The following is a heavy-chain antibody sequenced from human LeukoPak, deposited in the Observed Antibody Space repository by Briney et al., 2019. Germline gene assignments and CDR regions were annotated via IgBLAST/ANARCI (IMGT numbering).Heavy chain of an antibody. V-gene: IGHV3-73*01. CDR2: IRSKANSYAT. CDR1: GFTFSGSA. CDR3: TSLYCTNGVCYDY. Sequence: GGSLRLSCAAPGFTFSGSAMHWVRQASGKGLEWVGRIRSKANSYATAYAASVKGRFTISRDDSKNTAYLQMNSLKTEDTAVYYCTSLYCTNGVCYDYWGQGTLVTVSS. J-gene: IGHJ4*02. D-gene: IGHD2-8*01.